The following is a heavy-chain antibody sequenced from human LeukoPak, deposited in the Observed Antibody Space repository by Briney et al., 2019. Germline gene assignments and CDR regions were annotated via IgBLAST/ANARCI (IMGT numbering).Heavy chain of an antibody. Sequence: SETLSLTCDISGDSISSYYWSWVRQPPGKGLEWIGYTYNSGSIHYNPSLKSRVSISVDTSKNQFSLNLGSVTAADTAVYYCARVGEMATIRDWGPGFLVTVSS. CDR1: GDSISSYY. J-gene: IGHJ4*02. CDR2: TYNSGSI. D-gene: IGHD5-24*01. V-gene: IGHV4-59*01. CDR3: ARVGEMATIRD.